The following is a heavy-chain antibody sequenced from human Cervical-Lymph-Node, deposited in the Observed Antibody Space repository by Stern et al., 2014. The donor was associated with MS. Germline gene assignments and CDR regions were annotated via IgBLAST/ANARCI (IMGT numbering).Heavy chain of an antibody. CDR1: GGTFSSSYA. Sequence: LQLVESGAEVKKPGSSMNVSCKTSGGTFSSSYAITWLRQAPGQGLEWMGRIIPILGLANYAHNFQGRVTITADTSTNTTYLELSSLRSEDTAVYYCARGIVSNRAAATQHNLFDPWGQGTLVTVSS. CDR3: ARGIVSNRAAATQHNLFDP. D-gene: IGHD2-15*01. J-gene: IGHJ5*02. V-gene: IGHV1-69*09. CDR2: IIPILGLA.